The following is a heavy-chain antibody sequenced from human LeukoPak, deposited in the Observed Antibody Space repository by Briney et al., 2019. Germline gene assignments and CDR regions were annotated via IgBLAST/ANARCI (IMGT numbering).Heavy chain of an antibody. J-gene: IGHJ6*02. Sequence: ASVKVSFKASVYTFTSYDINWVRQASGQGLEWVGWMNPNRGNTGYAQKCQGRVTMTRNTSIRTAYMELSSLRSEDPAVYYCARDQGYYGSGRSPEDYYGMDVWGQGTTVTVSS. D-gene: IGHD3-10*01. CDR2: MNPNRGNT. CDR3: ARDQGYYGSGRSPEDYYGMDV. CDR1: VYTFTSYD. V-gene: IGHV1-8*01.